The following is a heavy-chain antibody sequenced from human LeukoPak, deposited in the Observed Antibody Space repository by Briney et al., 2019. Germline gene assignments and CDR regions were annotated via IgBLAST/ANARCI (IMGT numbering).Heavy chain of an antibody. CDR2: INPSGGST. CDR3: ARSAKVYSSGWYYYYYYMDV. V-gene: IGHV1-46*01. J-gene: IGHJ6*03. Sequence: GASVKVSCKASGYTFTSYYMHWVRQAPGQGLEWMGIINPSGGSTSYAQKFQGRVTMTRDTSTSTVYMELSSLRSEDTAVYYCARSAKVYSSGWYYYYYYMDVWGKGTTVTVSS. D-gene: IGHD6-19*01. CDR1: GYTFTSYY.